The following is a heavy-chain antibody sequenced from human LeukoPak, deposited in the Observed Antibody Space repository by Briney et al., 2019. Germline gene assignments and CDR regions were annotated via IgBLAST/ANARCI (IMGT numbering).Heavy chain of an antibody. CDR1: GFTFSNYA. CDR3: AKDSSSWPEYFQH. Sequence: GVSLRLSCAASGFTFSNYAMSWVRQAPGKGLEWVSAISGSAGSAYYADSVKGRFTISRDNSKNTLYLQMNSLRAGDTAVYYCAKDSSSWPEYFQHWGQGTLVTVSS. J-gene: IGHJ1*01. CDR2: ISGSAGSA. D-gene: IGHD6-13*01. V-gene: IGHV3-23*01.